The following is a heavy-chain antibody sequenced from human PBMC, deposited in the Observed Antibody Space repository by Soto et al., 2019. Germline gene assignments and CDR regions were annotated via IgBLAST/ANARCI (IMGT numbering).Heavy chain of an antibody. J-gene: IGHJ3*02. CDR3: AVGYCSGGSCWDAFDI. V-gene: IGHV3-74*01. CDR2: INSDGSST. D-gene: IGHD2-15*01. Sequence: GGSLRLSCAAPGFTFSSYWMHCVRQAPGKGLVWVSRINSDGSSTSYADSVKGRFTISRDNAKNTLYLQMNSLRAEDTAVYYCAVGYCSGGSCWDAFDIRGQGTMVTVSS. CDR1: GFTFSSYW.